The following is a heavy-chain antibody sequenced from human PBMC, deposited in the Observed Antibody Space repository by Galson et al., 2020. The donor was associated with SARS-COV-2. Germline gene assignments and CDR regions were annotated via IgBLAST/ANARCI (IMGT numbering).Heavy chain of an antibody. J-gene: IGHJ6*02. Sequence: SVKVSCKASGGTFSSYAISWVRQAPGQGLEWMGGIISIFGTANYAQKFQGRVTITADESTSTAYMELSSLRSEDTAVYYCARVSARCCSGGSCYQNRGHEEVDYDYYGMDVWGQGTTVTVSS. CDR2: IISIFGTA. D-gene: IGHD2-15*01. CDR1: GGTFSSYA. V-gene: IGHV1-69*13. CDR3: ARVSARCCSGGSCYQNRGHEEVDYDYYGMDV.